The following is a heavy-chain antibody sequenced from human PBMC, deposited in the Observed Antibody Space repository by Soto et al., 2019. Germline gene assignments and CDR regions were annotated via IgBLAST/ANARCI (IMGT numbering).Heavy chain of an antibody. D-gene: IGHD2-15*01. Sequence: EVQLVVSGGDLVQPGGSLRLSCAASGLTFSSHWMHWVRQAPGKGLVWVSHINGDGSTTRYADSVKGRFTISRDNAKNTLYLQMNSLRAEDTAVYYCAIYSGVWGQGTTVTVSS. CDR3: AIYSGV. J-gene: IGHJ6*02. CDR2: INGDGSTT. V-gene: IGHV3-74*01. CDR1: GLTFSSHW.